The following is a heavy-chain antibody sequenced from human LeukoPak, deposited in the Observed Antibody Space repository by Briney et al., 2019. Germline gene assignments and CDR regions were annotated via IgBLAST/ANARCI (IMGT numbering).Heavy chain of an antibody. CDR3: ARGSRDTYYFDY. CDR2: IIPILGTA. V-gene: IGHV1-69*10. D-gene: IGHD5-24*01. Sequence: SVKVSCKASGGTFSSYAISWVRQAPGQGLEWMGGIIPILGTANYAQKFQGRVTITADKSTSTAYMELSSLRSEDTAVYYCARGSRDTYYFDYWGQGTLVTVSS. J-gene: IGHJ4*02. CDR1: GGTFSSYA.